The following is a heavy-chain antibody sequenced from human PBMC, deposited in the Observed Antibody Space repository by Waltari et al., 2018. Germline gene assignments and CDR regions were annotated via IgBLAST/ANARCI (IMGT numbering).Heavy chain of an antibody. CDR1: GDSMSTSDY. CDR2: VRGDGKT. Sequence: QLQLQESGPGLVKPSVTLSLICAVSGDSMSTSDYWSWARQPPGKGLEWIGQVRGDGKTNYNPSFASRVTMSLDTSTYHFALKLTSATAADTALYYCARDRGRGLYLDTWGQGTLVTVSP. CDR3: ARDRGRGLYLDT. V-gene: IGHV4-4*02. J-gene: IGHJ4*02. D-gene: IGHD1-1*01.